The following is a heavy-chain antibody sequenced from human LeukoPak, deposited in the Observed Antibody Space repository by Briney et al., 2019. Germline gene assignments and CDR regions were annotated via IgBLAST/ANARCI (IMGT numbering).Heavy chain of an antibody. D-gene: IGHD6-19*01. CDR3: VIAVAGTVGMGY. V-gene: IGHV1-24*01. Sequence: ASVKVSCKASGGTFSSYAISWVRQAPGKGLEWMGGFDPEDGETIYAQKFQGRVTMTEDTSTDTAYMELSSLRSEDTAVYYCVIAVAGTVGMGYWGQGTLVTVSS. CDR1: GGTFSSYA. CDR2: FDPEDGET. J-gene: IGHJ4*02.